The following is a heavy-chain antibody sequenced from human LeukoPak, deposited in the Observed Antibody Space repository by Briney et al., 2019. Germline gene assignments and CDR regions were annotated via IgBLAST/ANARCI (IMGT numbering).Heavy chain of an antibody. D-gene: IGHD6-19*01. CDR3: TREKVAGPKYYYYGMDV. CDR1: GFTFGDYA. J-gene: IGHJ6*02. V-gene: IGHV3-49*04. CDR2: IRSKAYGGTT. Sequence: GGSLRLSCTASGFTFGDYAMSWVRQAPGKGLEWVGFIRSKAYGGTTEYAASVKGRFTTSRDDSKSIAYLQMNSLKTEDTAVYYCTREKVAGPKYYYYGMDVWGQGTTVTVSS.